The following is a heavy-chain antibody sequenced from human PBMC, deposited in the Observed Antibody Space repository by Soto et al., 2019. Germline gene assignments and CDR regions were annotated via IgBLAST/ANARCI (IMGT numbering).Heavy chain of an antibody. CDR1: GFTFISYA. CDR3: ARGGNKQNDY. D-gene: IGHD3-16*01. Sequence: GGSLRLSCAASGFTFISYAMSWVLQAPWKGLEWVSGIIGSGRSTDYADSVKGRFTMSRDNSKNTLYLQMNSLRAEDTAVYYCARGGNKQNDYWGQGTLVTVSS. J-gene: IGHJ4*02. V-gene: IGHV3-23*01. CDR2: IIGSGRST.